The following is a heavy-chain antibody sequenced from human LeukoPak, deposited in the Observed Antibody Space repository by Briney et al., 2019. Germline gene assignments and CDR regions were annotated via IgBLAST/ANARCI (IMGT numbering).Heavy chain of an antibody. CDR1: GFTVSSNY. V-gene: IGHV3-53*01. D-gene: IGHD6-6*01. CDR2: IYSGGST. J-gene: IGHJ5*02. Sequence: GGSLRLSCAASGFTVSSNYMSWVRQAPGKGLEWVSVIYSGGSTYYADSVKGRFTISRDNSKNTLYLQMNSLRAEDTAVYYCAKAAEYSSSWGNWFDPWGQGTLVTVSS. CDR3: AKAAEYSSSWGNWFDP.